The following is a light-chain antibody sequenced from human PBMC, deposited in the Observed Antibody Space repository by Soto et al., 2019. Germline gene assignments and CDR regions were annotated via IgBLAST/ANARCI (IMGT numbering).Light chain of an antibody. CDR2: DAS. CDR3: QQCATPPVT. Sequence: EIVLTQSPGTLSLSPGERATLSCRASQSVSKNFLAWYQHKPGQAPRLLIDDASNRATGIPDRFSGSGSGTDFTLTISSLEPEDSAVYYCQQCATPPVTFGQGTKVEIK. CDR1: QSVSKNF. V-gene: IGKV3-20*01. J-gene: IGKJ1*01.